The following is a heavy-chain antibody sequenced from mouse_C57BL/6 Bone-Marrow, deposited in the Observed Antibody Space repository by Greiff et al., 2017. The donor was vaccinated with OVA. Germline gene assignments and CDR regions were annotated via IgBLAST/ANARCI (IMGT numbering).Heavy chain of an antibody. D-gene: IGHD2-3*01. Sequence: QVQLQQSGAELMKPGASVKLSCKATGYTFTGYWIEWVKQRPGHGLEWIGELLPGSGSTNYNEKFKGKATFTADTSSNTAYMQLSSLTTEDSANYYGARDGYYLWWYFDVWGTGTTVTVSS. CDR1: GYTFTGYW. CDR3: ARDGYYLWWYFDV. V-gene: IGHV1-9*01. J-gene: IGHJ1*03. CDR2: LLPGSGST.